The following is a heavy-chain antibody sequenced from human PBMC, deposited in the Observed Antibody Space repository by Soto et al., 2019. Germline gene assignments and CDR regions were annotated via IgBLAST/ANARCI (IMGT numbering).Heavy chain of an antibody. J-gene: IGHJ2*01. CDR2: IWYDGSNK. CDR1: GFTFSSYG. D-gene: IGHD3-3*01. CDR3: ARDRSGAAPSPYFDL. Sequence: GGSLRLSCAASGFTFSSYGMHWVRQAPGKGLEWVAVIWYDGSNKYYADSVKGRFTISRDNSKNTLYLQMNSLRAEDTAVYYCARDRSGAAPSPYFDLWGRGTLVTVSS. V-gene: IGHV3-33*01.